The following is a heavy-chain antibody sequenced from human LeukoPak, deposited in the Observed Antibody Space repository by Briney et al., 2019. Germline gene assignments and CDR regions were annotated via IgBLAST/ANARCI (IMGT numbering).Heavy chain of an antibody. D-gene: IGHD6-13*01. Sequence: GGSLRLSCAASGFTFSSYSMNWVRQAPGKGLEWVSPISSSSSYIYYADSVKGRFTISRDNAKNSLYLQMNSLRAEDTAVYYCAREVPSIAAAGTALDYWGQGTLVTVSS. CDR3: AREVPSIAAAGTALDY. V-gene: IGHV3-21*01. CDR1: GFTFSSYS. CDR2: ISSSSSYI. J-gene: IGHJ4*02.